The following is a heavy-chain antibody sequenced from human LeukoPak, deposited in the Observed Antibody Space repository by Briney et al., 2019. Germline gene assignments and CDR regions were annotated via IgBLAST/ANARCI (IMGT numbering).Heavy chain of an antibody. CDR2: ISFDGSDK. D-gene: IGHD3-22*01. J-gene: IGHJ4*02. Sequence: AGGSLRLSCAASGFTFSTYAIYWVRQAPGKGLEWVAAISFDGSDKYYSDSVKGRFTISRDNSKNTLFLQMNSLRVEDTAVYYCARRNYYDSHGYFGPFDYWGQGTLVTVSS. CDR1: GFTFSTYA. CDR3: ARRNYYDSHGYFGPFDY. V-gene: IGHV3-30*04.